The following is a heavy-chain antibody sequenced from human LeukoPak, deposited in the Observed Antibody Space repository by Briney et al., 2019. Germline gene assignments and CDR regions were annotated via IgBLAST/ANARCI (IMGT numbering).Heavy chain of an antibody. D-gene: IGHD6-13*01. Sequence: GGSLRLSCAASGFTFSNYWMSWVRQAPGKGLEWVAFIRYDGSNKYYADSVKGRFTISRDNSKNTLYLQMNSLRAEDTAVYYCAKDPKRIAAGENWFDPWGQGTLVTVSS. CDR3: AKDPKRIAAGENWFDP. J-gene: IGHJ5*02. V-gene: IGHV3-30*02. CDR1: GFTFSNYW. CDR2: IRYDGSNK.